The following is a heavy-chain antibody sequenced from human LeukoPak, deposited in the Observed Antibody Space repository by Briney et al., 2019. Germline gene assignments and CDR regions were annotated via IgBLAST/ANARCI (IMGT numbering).Heavy chain of an antibody. CDR1: GFTFSSHA. CDR2: IHENGGNT. J-gene: IGHJ3*02. CDR3: AKDSSPYDYISSFEI. V-gene: IGHV3-23*01. Sequence: GGSLRLSCVASGFTFSSHAMTWVRQAPGKGLQWVSSIHENGGNTYYADSVKGRFSISRDNSKNTLYLQMNSLRADDTAAYYCAKDSSPYDYISSFEIWGQGSMVTVSS. D-gene: IGHD3-9*01.